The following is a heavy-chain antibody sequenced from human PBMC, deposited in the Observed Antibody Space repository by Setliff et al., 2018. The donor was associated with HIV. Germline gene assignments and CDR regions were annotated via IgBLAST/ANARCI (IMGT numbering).Heavy chain of an antibody. CDR2: INHSAST. Sequence: SETLSLTCAVFGGSFTDIGGSFTDYYWIWIRQPPGKGLEWIGEINHSASTNYNPSLKSRVSISIDTSKNHFSLKVNSVTASDTAVYYCTRRAHGRQEPLWDQGTLVTVSS. J-gene: IGHJ4*02. CDR3: TRRAHGRQEPL. CDR1: GGSFTDIGGSFTDYY. V-gene: IGHV4-34*01.